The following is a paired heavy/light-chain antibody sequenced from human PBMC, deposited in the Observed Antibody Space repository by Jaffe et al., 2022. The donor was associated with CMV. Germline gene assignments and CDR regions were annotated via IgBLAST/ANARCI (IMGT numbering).Light chain of an antibody. V-gene: IGKV4-1*01. CDR1: QNILYSSNKKNY. Sequence: DIVMTQSPDSLAVSLGERATINCKSSQNILYSSNKKNYLGWYQQKPGQPPKLLIYWASTRESGVPDRFSGSGSETDFTLTISSLQAEDVAVYYCQQYYTTPLTFGGGTKVEIK. CDR3: QQYYTTPLT. J-gene: IGKJ4*01. CDR2: WAS.
Heavy chain of an antibody. V-gene: IGHV1-2*02. Sequence: QVQLVQSGAEVKKPGASVKVSCKASGYTFTTYYIHWVRQVPGQGLEWMGWINPKNGDTNYAQKFQGRVTMTRDSSISTAYMELSRLTSDDTAVYYCGRVSVGVATCLDYWGQGTLATVSS. CDR1: GYTFTTYY. J-gene: IGHJ4*02. CDR2: INPKNGDT. D-gene: IGHD5-12*01. CDR3: GRVSVGVATCLDY.